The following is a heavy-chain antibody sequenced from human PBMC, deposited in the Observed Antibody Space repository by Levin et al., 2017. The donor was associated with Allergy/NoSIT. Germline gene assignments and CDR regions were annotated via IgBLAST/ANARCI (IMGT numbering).Heavy chain of an antibody. CDR2: ISGSGGST. J-gene: IGHJ4*02. Sequence: PGGSLRLSCAASGFTFSSYAMSWVRQAPGKGLEWVSAISGSGGSTYYADSVKGLFTISRDNSKNTLYLQMNSLRAEDTAVYYCAKAAVLRFLEWLSYFDYWGQGTLVTVSS. V-gene: IGHV3-23*01. CDR3: AKAAVLRFLEWLSYFDY. D-gene: IGHD3-3*01. CDR1: GFTFSSYA.